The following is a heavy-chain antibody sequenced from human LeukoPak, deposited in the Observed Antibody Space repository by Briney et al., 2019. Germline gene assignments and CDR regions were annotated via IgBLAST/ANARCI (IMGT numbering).Heavy chain of an antibody. J-gene: IGHJ4*02. CDR2: TNEAGGDK. CDR1: GFSFSSYY. V-gene: IGHV3-7*01. CDR3: AIATTGRGAFGS. D-gene: IGHD1-1*01. Sequence: GGSLRLSCAASGFSFSSYYMSWVRQAPGKGLECVASTNEAGGDKYYVDSVKGRFTISRDNSKNSLSLQMNSLTAEDTAIYYCAIATTGRGAFGSWGQGTLVSVSS.